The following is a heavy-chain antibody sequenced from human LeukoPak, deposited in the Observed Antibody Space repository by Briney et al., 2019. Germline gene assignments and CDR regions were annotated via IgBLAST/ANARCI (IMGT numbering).Heavy chain of an antibody. CDR2: IYPSGGST. D-gene: IGHD3-10*01. V-gene: IGHV1-46*01. CDR1: GYTFTIYY. J-gene: IGHJ4*02. CDR3: ARDRYYYGSGSTRYYFDY. Sequence: GASVKVSCKASGYTFTIYYMHWVRQAPGQRLEWMGIIYPSGGSTSYAQKFQGRVTMTRDTSTSTVYMELSSLRSEDTAVYYCARDRYYYGSGSTRYYFDYWGQGTLVTVSS.